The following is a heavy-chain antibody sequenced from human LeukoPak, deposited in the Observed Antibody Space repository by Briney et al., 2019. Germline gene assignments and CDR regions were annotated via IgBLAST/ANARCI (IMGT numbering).Heavy chain of an antibody. CDR2: VYSSGST. J-gene: IGHJ6*02. V-gene: IGHV4-59*01. D-gene: IGHD3-22*01. CDR1: GRSMGSYY. Sequence: SETLSLTCTVSGRSMGSYYWSWIRQPPGKGLEWIGYVYSSGSTNYNPSLKSRVTISVDTSKSQFSLKLTSVTAADTAVYYCARLVGYYDSSGYSPSYYYGMDVWGQGTTVTVSS. CDR3: ARLVGYYDSSGYSPSYYYGMDV.